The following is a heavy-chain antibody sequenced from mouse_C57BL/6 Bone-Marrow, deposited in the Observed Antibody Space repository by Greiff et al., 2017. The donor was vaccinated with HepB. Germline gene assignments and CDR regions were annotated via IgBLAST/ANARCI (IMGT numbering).Heavy chain of an antibody. CDR1: GFTFSSYA. CDR2: ISDGGSYT. J-gene: IGHJ1*03. Sequence: EVKVVESGGGLVKPGGSLKLSCAASGFTFSSYAMSWVRQTPEKRLEWVATISDGGSYTYYPDNVKGRFTISRDNAKNNLYLQMSHLNSEDTAMYYCARLLFWYFDVWGTGTTVTVSS. V-gene: IGHV5-4*03. CDR3: ARLLFWYFDV.